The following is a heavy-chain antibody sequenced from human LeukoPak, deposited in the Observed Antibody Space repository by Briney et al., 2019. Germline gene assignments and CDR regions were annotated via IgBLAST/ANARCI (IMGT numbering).Heavy chain of an antibody. CDR3: ARDPPEWELPQDY. Sequence: GRSLRLSCAASGFTFSSFGMHWVGQAPGKGLEWGAVIWYDGTNKYYADSMKGRFTISRDNSKNTLYLQMNSLRGEDTAVYYCARDPPEWELPQDYWGRGTLVAVSS. CDR1: GFTFSSFG. D-gene: IGHD1-26*01. CDR2: IWYDGTNK. V-gene: IGHV3-33*01. J-gene: IGHJ4*02.